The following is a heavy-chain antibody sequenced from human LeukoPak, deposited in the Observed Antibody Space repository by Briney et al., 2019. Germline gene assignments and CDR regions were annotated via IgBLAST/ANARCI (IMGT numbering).Heavy chain of an antibody. CDR1: GFTFSSYS. Sequence: GGSLRLSCAASGFTFSSYSMNWVRQAPGKGLEWVSYISSSSSTIYYADSVKGRFTISRDNAKNSLYLQMNSLRAEDTAVYYCARGKYGDFDSWGQGTLVTVSS. CDR2: ISSSSSTI. J-gene: IGHJ4*02. CDR3: ARGKYGDFDS. V-gene: IGHV3-48*04. D-gene: IGHD4-17*01.